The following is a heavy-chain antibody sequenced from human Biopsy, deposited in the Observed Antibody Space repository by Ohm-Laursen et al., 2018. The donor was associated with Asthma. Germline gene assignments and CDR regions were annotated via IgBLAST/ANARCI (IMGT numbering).Heavy chain of an antibody. CDR2: VSYDGGVA. J-gene: IGHJ4*02. Sequence: SLRLSCTASGFVFRSHAMHWVRQAPGKGLEWVAVVSYDGGVAHYADSMKGRFTISRDNAKSTLYLQMNRLRTDDTAVYYCAKRRDCSGLTDFDHWGQGTLVTVSS. D-gene: IGHD6-19*01. CDR3: AKRRDCSGLTDFDH. V-gene: IGHV3-30*18. CDR1: GFVFRSHA.